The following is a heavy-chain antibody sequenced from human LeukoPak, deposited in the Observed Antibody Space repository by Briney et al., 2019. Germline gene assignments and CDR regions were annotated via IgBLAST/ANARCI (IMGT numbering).Heavy chain of an antibody. Sequence: SVKVACKASGGTFSSYAISWVRQAPGQGLEWMGGIIPIFGTANYAQKFQGRVTITADESTSTAYMELSSLRSEDTAVYYCAGFDYYGSRGSFQHWGQGTLVTVSS. CDR1: GGTFSSYA. V-gene: IGHV1-69*13. D-gene: IGHD3-10*01. CDR2: IIPIFGTA. J-gene: IGHJ1*01. CDR3: AGFDYYGSRGSFQH.